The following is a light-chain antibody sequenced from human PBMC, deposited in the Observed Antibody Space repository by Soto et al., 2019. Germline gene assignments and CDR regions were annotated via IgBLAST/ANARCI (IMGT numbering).Light chain of an antibody. Sequence: DIHLTQSPSTLSAFVGDRVTISCRARQRISGRLAWYQKKAGRAPNLLIYDASTLETGVPLRFSGSGSGTEFTLTNSGLQPDDFATYYCQQYHSYPYTFGQGTKLEIK. CDR2: DAS. CDR1: QRISGR. J-gene: IGKJ2*01. CDR3: QQYHSYPYT. V-gene: IGKV1-5*01.